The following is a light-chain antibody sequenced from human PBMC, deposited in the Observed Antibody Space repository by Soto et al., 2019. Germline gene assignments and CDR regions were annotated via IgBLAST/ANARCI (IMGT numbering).Light chain of an antibody. CDR1: QSVSSY. CDR2: DAS. Sequence: EIVLTQSPATLSLSPGERTTLSCRASQSVSSYLAWYQQKPGQAPRLLIYDASNRANGIPARFSGSGSGTDFPLTISSLEPEDFAFYYCQQRGKWPITFGQGTRLEIK. CDR3: QQRGKWPIT. V-gene: IGKV3-11*01. J-gene: IGKJ5*01.